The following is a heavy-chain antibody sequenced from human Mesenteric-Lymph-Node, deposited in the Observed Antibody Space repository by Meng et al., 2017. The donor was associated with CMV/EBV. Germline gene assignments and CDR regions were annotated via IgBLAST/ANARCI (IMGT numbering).Heavy chain of an antibody. CDR2: ISSSGSTV. D-gene: IGHD4-17*01. Sequence: GGSLRLSCAASGFTFSSYEMNWVRQAPGKGLEWVSYISSSGSTVYYADSVKGRFTISRDNAKNSLYLQMNSLRAEDTAVYYCARVSRSGYGDYPLMDVWGQGTTVTVSS. CDR1: GFTFSSYE. V-gene: IGHV3-48*03. CDR3: ARVSRSGYGDYPLMDV. J-gene: IGHJ6*02.